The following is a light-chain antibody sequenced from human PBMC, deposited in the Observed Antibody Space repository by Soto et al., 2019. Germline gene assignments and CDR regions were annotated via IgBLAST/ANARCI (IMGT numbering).Light chain of an antibody. J-gene: IGKJ4*01. CDR1: QSISSW. CDR3: QQYNSYPLT. V-gene: IGKV1-5*03. Sequence: DIQMTQSPSTLSASVGDTVTITCRASQSISSWLAWYQQKPGKAPKLLIYKASSLESGVPSRFSGSGSGTEFTLSISSLQPDDFATYYCQQYNSYPLTFGGGTKVEIK. CDR2: KAS.